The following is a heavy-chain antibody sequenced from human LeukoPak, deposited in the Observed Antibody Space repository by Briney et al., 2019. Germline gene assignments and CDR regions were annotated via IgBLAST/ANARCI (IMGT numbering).Heavy chain of an antibody. CDR3: ARGGITMVRGVNHFDY. D-gene: IGHD3-10*01. CDR2: IYYSGST. J-gene: IGHJ4*02. CDR1: GGSISSYY. Sequence: SETLSLTCTVSGGSISSYYWSWIRQPPGKGLEWIGYIYYSGSTNYNPSLKSRVTTSVDTSKNQFSLKLSSVTAADTAVYYCARGGITMVRGVNHFDYWGQGTLVTVSS. V-gene: IGHV4-59*01.